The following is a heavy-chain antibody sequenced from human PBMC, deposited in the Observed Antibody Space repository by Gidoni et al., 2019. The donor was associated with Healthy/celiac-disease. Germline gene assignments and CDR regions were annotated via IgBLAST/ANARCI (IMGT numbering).Heavy chain of an antibody. J-gene: IGHJ4*02. CDR3: ARDRGWQQLAEY. CDR1: GFTFSSYG. CDR2: ICYDGSNK. Sequence: QVQLVESGGGVVEPGRSLRLSWAASGFTFSSYGMHWVLQAPGKGLEWFAVICYDGSNKYYADSVKGRFTISRDNSKNTLYLQMNSLRAEDTAVYYCARDRGWQQLAEYWGQGTLVTVSS. D-gene: IGHD6-13*01. V-gene: IGHV3-33*01.